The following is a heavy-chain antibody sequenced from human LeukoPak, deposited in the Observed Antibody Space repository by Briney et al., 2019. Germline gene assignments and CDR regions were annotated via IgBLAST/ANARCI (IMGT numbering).Heavy chain of an antibody. CDR3: AKGRGGYDYDYYYGMDV. CDR2: ISGSGGST. V-gene: IGHV3-23*01. Sequence: GGSLRLSCAASGFTFSSYAMSWVRQAPGKGLEWVSAISGSGGSTYYADSVKGRFTISRDNSKNTLYLQMNSLRAEDTAVYYCAKGRGGYDYDYYYGMDVWGQGTTVTVSS. J-gene: IGHJ6*02. CDR1: GFTFSSYA. D-gene: IGHD5-12*01.